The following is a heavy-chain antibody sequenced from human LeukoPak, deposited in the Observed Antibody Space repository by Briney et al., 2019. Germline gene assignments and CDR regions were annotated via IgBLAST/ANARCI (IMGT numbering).Heavy chain of an antibody. Sequence: GAALEISCKGSGYNFNSYWIGWVRPVPGKGLGWVGIIYPGDSDTRYSPSFQGQVNISDDKSISTAYLQCSRLKASDPAIYSCARRAVTIPTDFGYYAYYMDIWGKGTPVTVSS. D-gene: IGHD4-11*01. CDR3: ARRAVTIPTDFGYYAYYMDI. CDR2: IYPGDSDT. CDR1: GYNFNSYW. V-gene: IGHV5-51*01. J-gene: IGHJ6*03.